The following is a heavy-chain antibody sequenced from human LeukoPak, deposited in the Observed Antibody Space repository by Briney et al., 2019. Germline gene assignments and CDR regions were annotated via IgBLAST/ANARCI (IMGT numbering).Heavy chain of an antibody. Sequence: SGTLSLTRTVSLGATSSYYWSWIRQPPGKEVEGMGDIYYSGSTNYTPSLQSRVTISLYTSKNQFSLKLSSVAAADTAVYYCARGPPDAGYGSGGYFDYWGQGTLVTVS. J-gene: IGHJ4*02. V-gene: IGHV4-59*01. CDR3: ARGPPDAGYGSGGYFDY. CDR2: IYYSGST. D-gene: IGHD2-15*01. CDR1: LGATSSYY.